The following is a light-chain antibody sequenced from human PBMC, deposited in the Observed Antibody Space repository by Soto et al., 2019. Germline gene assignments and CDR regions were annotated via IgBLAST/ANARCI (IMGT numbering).Light chain of an antibody. V-gene: IGLV2-14*03. Sequence: QSALTQPASVSGSPGQSITISCTGTSSDVGDYNYVSWYQQHPGKAPKLMIYDVSNRPSGVSNRFSGSKSGNTASLTISGLQAEDEADYYCCSYAGSTVFGTGTKVTVL. CDR3: CSYAGSTV. CDR2: DVS. CDR1: SSDVGDYNY. J-gene: IGLJ1*01.